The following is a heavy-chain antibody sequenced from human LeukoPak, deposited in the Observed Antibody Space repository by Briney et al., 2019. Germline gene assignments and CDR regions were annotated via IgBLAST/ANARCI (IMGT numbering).Heavy chain of an antibody. CDR2: IFYSGRT. D-gene: IGHD1-1*01. V-gene: IGHV4-59*05. Sequence: PSETLSLTCTVYGGSFSGYYWNWIRQPPGKGLEWIASIFYSGRTYYNPSLKSRVTISVDTSKNQFSLKLTSVTAADTAVYYCARRGSGRNWFDPWGQGTLVTVSS. J-gene: IGHJ5*02. CDR1: GGSFSGYY. CDR3: ARRGSGRNWFDP.